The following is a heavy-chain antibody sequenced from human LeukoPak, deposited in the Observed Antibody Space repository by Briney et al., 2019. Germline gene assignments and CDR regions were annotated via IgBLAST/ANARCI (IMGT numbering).Heavy chain of an antibody. V-gene: IGHV3-23*01. D-gene: IGHD3-9*01. CDR1: GFTFSNRA. J-gene: IGHJ4*02. CDR2: VSDSGSNT. Sequence: GGSLRLSCAASGFTFSNRAMTWVRQAPGKGLEWVSSVSDSGSNTYYADSVKGRFTISRDNSKNTLDLQMNSLRAEDTAVYYCARENDTLTGYYPDYWGQGTLVTVSS. CDR3: ARENDTLTGYYPDY.